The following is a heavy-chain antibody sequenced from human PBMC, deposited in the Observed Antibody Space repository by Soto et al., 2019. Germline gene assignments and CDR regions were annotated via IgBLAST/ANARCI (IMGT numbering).Heavy chain of an antibody. Sequence: SETLSLTCDVSGGSISSSNWWSWVRQPPGKGLEWIGEIYHSGSTNFNPSLKSRVTISVDKSKNRFSLKLSSMTAADTAVYYCPSPRGAPAPLANWGEGTLVTVS. CDR3: PSPRGAPAPLAN. CDR1: GGSISSSNW. CDR2: IYHSGST. D-gene: IGHD3-10*01. J-gene: IGHJ4*02. V-gene: IGHV4-4*02.